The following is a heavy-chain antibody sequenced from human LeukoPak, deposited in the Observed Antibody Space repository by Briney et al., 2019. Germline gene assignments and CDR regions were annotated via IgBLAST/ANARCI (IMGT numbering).Heavy chain of an antibody. CDR2: ISGSGGST. D-gene: IGHD6-19*01. Sequence: GGSLRLSCAASGFTFSSYAMSWVRQAPGKGLEWVSAISGSGGSTYYADSVKGRFTISRDNSTNTLFLQMNSLRAEDTAVYYCAKSYAVAGKVDFDYWGPGTLVTVSS. CDR3: AKSYAVAGKVDFDY. V-gene: IGHV3-23*01. J-gene: IGHJ4*02. CDR1: GFTFSSYA.